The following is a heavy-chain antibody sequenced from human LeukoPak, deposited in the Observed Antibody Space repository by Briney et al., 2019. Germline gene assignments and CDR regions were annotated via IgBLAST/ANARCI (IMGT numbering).Heavy chain of an antibody. V-gene: IGHV3-30-3*01. CDR3: ARDRAGQTRFYGMDG. CDR1: GFTFSSYA. CDR2: ISYDGSNK. D-gene: IGHD2-2*01. Sequence: WESLTLSCAASGFTFSSYAMHWVRHAQGQGLEREAVISYDGSNKSYEDSAKGRFTIFRDNSKNTLYLQMTSLRAKDPAMYLCARDRAGQTRFYGMDGWGQGTSVTVPS. J-gene: IGHJ6*01.